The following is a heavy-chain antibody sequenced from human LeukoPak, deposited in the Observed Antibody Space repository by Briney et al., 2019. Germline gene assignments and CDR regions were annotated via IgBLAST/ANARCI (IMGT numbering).Heavy chain of an antibody. Sequence: GGSLRLSCAASGFTFSSYGMHWVRQAPGKGLEWVAVIWYDGSNKYYADSVKGRFTISRDNSKNTLYLQMNSLRAEDTAVYYCAKASIAAALDYWGQGTLVTVSS. V-gene: IGHV3-33*06. D-gene: IGHD6-13*01. CDR1: GFTFSSYG. J-gene: IGHJ4*02. CDR2: IWYDGSNK. CDR3: AKASIAAALDY.